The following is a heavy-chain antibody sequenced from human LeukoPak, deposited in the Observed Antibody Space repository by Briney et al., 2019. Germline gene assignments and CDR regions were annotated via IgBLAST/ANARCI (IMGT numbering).Heavy chain of an antibody. V-gene: IGHV3-15*07. CDR1: GFTFSNAW. D-gene: IGHD1-20*01. CDR2: IKSKTDGGTT. CDR3: STLTSRGLSDS. J-gene: IGHJ4*02. Sequence: GGSLRLSCAASGFTFSNAWMNWVRQAPGKGLEWVGRIKSKTDGGTTDYAAPVKGRFTILRDDSKNTLYLQMNSLKSEDTAVYYCSTLTSRGLSDSWGQGTLVTVSS.